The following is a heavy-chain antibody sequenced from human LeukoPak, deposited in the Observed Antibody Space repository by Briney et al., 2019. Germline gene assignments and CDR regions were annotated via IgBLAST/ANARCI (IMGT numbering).Heavy chain of an antibody. J-gene: IGHJ4*02. CDR3: ARPNPYCGGDCYFDY. Sequence: PGGSLRLSCAASGFTFSSYEMNWVRQAPGKGLEWVSYISSSGSTIYYADSVKGRFTISRDNAKNSLYLQMNSLRAEDTAVYYCARPNPYCGGDCYFDYWGLGTLVTVSS. D-gene: IGHD2-21*02. CDR2: ISSSGSTI. V-gene: IGHV3-48*03. CDR1: GFTFSSYE.